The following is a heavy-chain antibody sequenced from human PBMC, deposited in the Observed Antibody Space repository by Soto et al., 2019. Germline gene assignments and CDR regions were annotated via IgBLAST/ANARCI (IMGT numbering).Heavy chain of an antibody. Sequence: QITLKESGPPLVKPTQTLTLTCTFSGFSPSTSVVGVGWILQHPGNALEGLALIYWYDDKRYSPSLKIRLTITKDTSKNQVVLTMTNMDPVDTATYYCAHRGVLGWFDPWSQGTLVTVSS. CDR1: GFSPSTSVVG. CDR3: AHRGVLGWFDP. J-gene: IGHJ5*02. D-gene: IGHD3-10*01. CDR2: IYWYDDK. V-gene: IGHV2-5*01.